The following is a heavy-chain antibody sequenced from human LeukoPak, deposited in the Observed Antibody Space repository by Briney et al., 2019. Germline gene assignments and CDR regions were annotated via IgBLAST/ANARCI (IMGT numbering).Heavy chain of an antibody. V-gene: IGHV4-59*11. CDR1: SGSISSHY. CDR2: IYYSGST. J-gene: IGHJ4*02. D-gene: IGHD3-3*01. Sequence: SETLSLTCTVSSGSISSHYWSWIRQPPGKGLEWIGYIYYSGSTNYNPSLKSRVTISIYTSKSQFSLKLSSVTAADTAVYYCASSPRGSGYRFFDYWGQGTLVTVSS. CDR3: ASSPRGSGYRFFDY.